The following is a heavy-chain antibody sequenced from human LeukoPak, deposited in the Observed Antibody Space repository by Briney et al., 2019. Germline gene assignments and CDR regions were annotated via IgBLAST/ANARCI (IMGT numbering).Heavy chain of an antibody. V-gene: IGHV3-66*01. CDR1: GFTVSSYY. J-gene: IGHJ3*02. Sequence: QAGGSLRLSCAASGFTVSSYYMTWVRQAPGTGLEWVSVIYSSGDTYYADSVKGRFTISRDNFKNTLYLQMNSLRADDTAVYYCARKAGIAMVRGSYAFDIWGQGTMASVSS. CDR2: IYSSGDT. D-gene: IGHD3-10*01. CDR3: ARKAGIAMVRGSYAFDI.